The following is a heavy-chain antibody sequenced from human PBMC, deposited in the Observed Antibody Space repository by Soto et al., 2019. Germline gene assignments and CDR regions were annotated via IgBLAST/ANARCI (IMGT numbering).Heavy chain of an antibody. Sequence: QVQLVQSGAEVKKPGSSVKVSCKASGGTFSSYAISWVRQALGQGLEWMGGIIPISGTANYAQKFQGRVTITADESTSTVYMELSSLRSEDTAVYFCARSQGSSTSLEIYYYYYYGMDVWGQGTTVTVSS. J-gene: IGHJ6*02. CDR1: GGTFSSYA. D-gene: IGHD2-2*01. CDR3: ARSQGSSTSLEIYYYYYYGMDV. V-gene: IGHV1-69*01. CDR2: IIPISGTA.